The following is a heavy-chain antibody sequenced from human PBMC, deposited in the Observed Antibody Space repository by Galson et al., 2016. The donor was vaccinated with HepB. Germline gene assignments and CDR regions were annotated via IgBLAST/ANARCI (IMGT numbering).Heavy chain of an antibody. CDR2: MNPKSGNT. CDR3: ARGGTLPKTNLYGMDV. CDR1: GYTFSNYD. D-gene: IGHD2-8*01. V-gene: IGHV1-8*01. J-gene: IGHJ6*02. Sequence: SVKVSCKASGYTFSNYDINWVRQAPGQGPEWMAWMNPKSGNTGYAQSFKARVTMTRDTSISTAYMELYSLTSEDTAVCFCARGGTLPKTNLYGMDVWGQGTTVTVSS.